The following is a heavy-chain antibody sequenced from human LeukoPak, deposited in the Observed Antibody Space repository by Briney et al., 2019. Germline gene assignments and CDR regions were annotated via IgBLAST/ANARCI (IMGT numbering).Heavy chain of an antibody. Sequence: PGGSLRLSCAASGFTFSSYSMNWVRQAPVKGLEWVSTVSGSGGNTYYADCVKGRFTISRDNSKNTLFLQMNSLRAEDTAIYYCAKAGYSNSLLAAFDIWGQGTMVTVSS. D-gene: IGHD4-11*01. V-gene: IGHV3-23*01. J-gene: IGHJ3*02. CDR1: GFTFSSYS. CDR2: VSGSGGNT. CDR3: AKAGYSNSLLAAFDI.